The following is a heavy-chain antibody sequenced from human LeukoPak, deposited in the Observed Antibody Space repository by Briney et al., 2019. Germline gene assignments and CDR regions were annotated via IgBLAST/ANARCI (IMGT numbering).Heavy chain of an antibody. CDR3: ARTIFGVVEAMFDY. V-gene: IGHV4-34*01. J-gene: IGHJ4*02. Sequence: SETLSLTCAVYGGSFSGYYWSWIRQPPGKGLEWIGEINHSGSTNYNPSLKSRVTISVDTSKNQFSLKLSSVTAADTAVYYCARTIFGVVEAMFDYWGQGTLVTVSS. D-gene: IGHD3-3*01. CDR2: INHSGST. CDR1: GGSFSGYY.